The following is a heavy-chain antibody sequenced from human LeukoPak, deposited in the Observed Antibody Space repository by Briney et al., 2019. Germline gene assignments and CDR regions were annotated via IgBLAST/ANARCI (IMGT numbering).Heavy chain of an antibody. V-gene: IGHV3-43*02. CDR1: GFTYDEYD. CDR2: ISGNGGRS. Sequence: GVPLTLPCGLSGFTYDEYDKLWVRHARGGGLEGVSLISGNGGRSYYADAMKSRFTICKDNSKNSLYLKNNSLRTEDTALYYCPKDILSGFYETFDYWGQGTLVTVSS. D-gene: IGHD6-19*01. J-gene: IGHJ4*02. CDR3: PKDILSGFYETFDY.